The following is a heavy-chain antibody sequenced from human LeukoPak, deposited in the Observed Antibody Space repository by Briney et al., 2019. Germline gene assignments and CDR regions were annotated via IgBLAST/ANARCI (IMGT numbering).Heavy chain of an antibody. D-gene: IGHD6-19*01. V-gene: IGHV4-39*07. Sequence: PSETLSLTCSVSGGSISDTDYHWGWIRQPPGKGLEWIGSIYYSGNSYYNPSLKSRVTFSLDTSKNHFSLRLSTVTAADTAVYYCASDDPVAGSGYWGQGTLVTVSS. J-gene: IGHJ4*02. CDR3: ASDDPVAGSGY. CDR1: GGSISDTDYH. CDR2: IYYSGNS.